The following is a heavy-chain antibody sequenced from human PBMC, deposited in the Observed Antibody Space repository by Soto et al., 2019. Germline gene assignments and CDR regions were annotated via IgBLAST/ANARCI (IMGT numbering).Heavy chain of an antibody. J-gene: IGHJ4*02. CDR3: VRDYCRTTTCRFDY. Sequence: PVGSLRLSCAASGFTFSSYSMNWVRQAPGKGLEWVSYISTTSSTIYHADSVKGRFTISRDNAKNSLYLQMDSLRDEDTAVYYCVRDYCRTTTCRFDYWGQGTPVTVSS. CDR2: ISTTSSTI. V-gene: IGHV3-48*02. D-gene: IGHD2-2*01. CDR1: GFTFSSYS.